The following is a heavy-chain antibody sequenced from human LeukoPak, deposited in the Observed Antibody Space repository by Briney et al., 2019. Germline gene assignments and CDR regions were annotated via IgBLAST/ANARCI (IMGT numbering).Heavy chain of an antibody. CDR3: ARVSGYNTAPFDY. D-gene: IGHD5-12*01. CDR1: GLTHSSYS. Sequence: GGSLTLPCTVSGLTHSSYSMKWVRRAPGKGLEWVSSISSSSSYIYYSDSVKGRFTISRDNTKNSLYLRMNSLRAEDTAVYYCARVSGYNTAPFDYWGQGTLVTVSS. J-gene: IGHJ4*02. CDR2: ISSSSSYI. V-gene: IGHV3-21*01.